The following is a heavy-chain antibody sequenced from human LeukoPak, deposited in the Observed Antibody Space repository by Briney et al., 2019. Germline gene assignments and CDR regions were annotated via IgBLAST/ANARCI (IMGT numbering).Heavy chain of an antibody. CDR1: GFTFSSYA. CDR3: ARESRSGSYFDY. V-gene: IGHV3-30-3*01. D-gene: IGHD5-12*01. Sequence: PGTSLRLSCAASGFTFSSYAMHWVRQAPGKGLEWVAVISYDGSNKYYEDSVKGRFTISRDNSKNTLYLQMNSLRAEDTAVNYCARESRSGSYFDYWGQGTLVTVSS. CDR2: ISYDGSNK. J-gene: IGHJ4*02.